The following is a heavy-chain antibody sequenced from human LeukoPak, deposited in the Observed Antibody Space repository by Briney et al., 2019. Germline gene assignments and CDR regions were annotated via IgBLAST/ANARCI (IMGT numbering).Heavy chain of an antibody. CDR1: GYTFASYA. CDR2: ILAGNGNT. D-gene: IGHD3-22*01. Sequence: GASVNVSCKASGYTFASYAMHWVRQAPGQRLEWMGWILAGNGNTKYSQRFQGRVTITRDTSARTAYMELSSLKSEDTAVYYCARALGIVYSRPFDYWGQGTLVTVSS. V-gene: IGHV1-3*01. J-gene: IGHJ4*02. CDR3: ARALGIVYSRPFDY.